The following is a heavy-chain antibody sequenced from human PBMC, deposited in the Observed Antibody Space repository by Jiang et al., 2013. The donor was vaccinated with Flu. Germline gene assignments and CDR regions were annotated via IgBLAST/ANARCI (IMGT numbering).Heavy chain of an antibody. Sequence: QLVESGGGLVQPGRSLRLSCAASGFTFSGYAMGWVRQAPRKGLEWVSSISGGGGTIYYADSVKGRFTISRDNSKNTLYLQMNSLRAEDTAIYYCAKRQGGNWGSWSIDYWGQGTLVTVSS. V-gene: IGHV3-23*04. CDR3: AKRQGGNWGSWSIDY. J-gene: IGHJ4*02. CDR1: GFTFSGYA. D-gene: IGHD6-13*01. CDR2: ISGGGGTI.